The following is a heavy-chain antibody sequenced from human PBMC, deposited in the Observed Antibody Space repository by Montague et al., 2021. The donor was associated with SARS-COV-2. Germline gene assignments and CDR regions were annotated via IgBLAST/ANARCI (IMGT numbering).Heavy chain of an antibody. CDR2: IYYSGST. CDR3: ARHKRRRIAAAGRDFDS. V-gene: IGHV4-39*01. J-gene: IGHJ4*02. Sequence: SETLSLTCTVSGGSISSSSYYWGWIRQPPGKGLEWIGSIYYSGSTYYNPSLKSRVTISVDTSKNQFSLRLSSVTAADTAVYYCARHKRRRIAAAGRDFDSWGQGTLVTVSS. CDR1: GGSISSSSYY. D-gene: IGHD6-13*01.